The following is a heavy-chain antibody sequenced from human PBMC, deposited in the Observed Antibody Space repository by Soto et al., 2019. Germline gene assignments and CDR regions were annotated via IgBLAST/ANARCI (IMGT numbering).Heavy chain of an antibody. Sequence: GGSLRLSCAASGFTVSSNYMSWVRQAPGKGLEWVSVIYSGGSTYYADSVKGRFTISRDNSKNTLYLQMNSLRAEDTAVYYCARVRRTTGVFYFDYWGQGTLVTVSS. CDR2: IYSGGST. D-gene: IGHD4-17*01. V-gene: IGHV3-53*01. J-gene: IGHJ4*02. CDR1: GFTVSSNY. CDR3: ARVRRTTGVFYFDY.